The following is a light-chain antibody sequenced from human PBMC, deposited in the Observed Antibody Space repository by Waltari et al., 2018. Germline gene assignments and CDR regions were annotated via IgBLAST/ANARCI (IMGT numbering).Light chain of an antibody. Sequence: QSALNQPRSVSGSPGQSVTISCTGTSNDVGADNSVTWHQQHPGKAPKLIIYDLSKRPSGVPDRFSASKSGNTASLTISGLQAEDEADYYCCSYTGTYTHWVFGGGTKLTVL. CDR2: DLS. J-gene: IGLJ3*02. CDR1: SNDVGADNS. CDR3: CSYTGTYTHWV. V-gene: IGLV2-11*01.